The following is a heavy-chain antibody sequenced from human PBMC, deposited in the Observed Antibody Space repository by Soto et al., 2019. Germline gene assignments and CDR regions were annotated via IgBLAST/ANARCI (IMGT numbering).Heavy chain of an antibody. CDR3: AKDFHWITLILVVPAL. CDR1: GFTFSSYA. J-gene: IGHJ4*02. D-gene: IGHD3-22*01. CDR2: ISGSGGST. Sequence: GGSLRLSCAASGFTFSSYAMSWVRQAPGKGLEWVSAISGSGGSTYYADSVKGRFTISRDNSKNTLYLQMNSLRAEDTAVYYCAKDFHWITLILVVPALWGQGPLVTVSS. V-gene: IGHV3-23*01.